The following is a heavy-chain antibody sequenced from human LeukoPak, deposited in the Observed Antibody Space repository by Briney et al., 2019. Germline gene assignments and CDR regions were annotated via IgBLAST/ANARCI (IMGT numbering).Heavy chain of an antibody. CDR1: GGTFSSYT. CDR2: IIPILGIA. CDR3: ARGGPYDYIWGSYRFLSD. J-gene: IGHJ4*02. Sequence: SVKVSCKASGGTFSSYTISWVRLAPGQGLEWMGRIIPILGIANYAQKFQGRVTITADKSTSTAYMEVSRLRSDDTAVYYCARGGPYDYIWGSYRFLSDWGQGTLVTVSS. V-gene: IGHV1-69*02. D-gene: IGHD3-16*02.